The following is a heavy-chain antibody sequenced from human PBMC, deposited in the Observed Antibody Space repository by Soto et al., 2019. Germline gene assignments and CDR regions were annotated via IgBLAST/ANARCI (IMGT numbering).Heavy chain of an antibody. CDR3: NTWVTVADTVSDF. Sequence: GGSLRLSCAASGFTFRNAWMTWVRQAPGKGLEWVGLIKGNTDGGTADYAVAVKGRFTISRDDSKNTLYLQMNSLKTEDTAVYYCNTWVTVADTVSDFWGQGTMVTVSS. V-gene: IGHV3-15*01. D-gene: IGHD2-15*01. CDR2: IKGNTDGGTA. CDR1: GFTFRNAW. J-gene: IGHJ3*01.